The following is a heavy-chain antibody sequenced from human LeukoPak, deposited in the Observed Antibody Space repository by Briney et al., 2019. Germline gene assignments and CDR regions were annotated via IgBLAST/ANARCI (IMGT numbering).Heavy chain of an antibody. Sequence: QPGGSLRHSCAASGFTFSSYWMHWLRQVPGKGLVWVSRISSDGSSTIYAGSVKGRFTISRDNAKNTLYLQMNSLRAEDTAVYYCARDLTMVRGLRSRGVDFWGQGTLVTVSS. CDR1: GFTFSSYW. CDR2: ISSDGSST. D-gene: IGHD3-10*01. CDR3: ARDLTMVRGLRSRGVDF. J-gene: IGHJ4*02. V-gene: IGHV3-74*01.